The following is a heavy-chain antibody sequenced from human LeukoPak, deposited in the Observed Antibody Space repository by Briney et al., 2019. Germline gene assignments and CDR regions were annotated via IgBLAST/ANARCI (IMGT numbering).Heavy chain of an antibody. CDR3: ARAPTMVRGVSDYYYGMDV. D-gene: IGHD3-10*01. J-gene: IGHJ6*02. V-gene: IGHV1-46*01. CDR2: INPSGGST. Sequence: ASVKVSCTASGYTFTSYYMHWVRQAPGQGLEWMGIINPSGGSTSYAQKFQGRVTMTRDTSTSTVYMELSSLRSEDTAVYYCARAPTMVRGVSDYYYGMDVWGQGTTVTVSS. CDR1: GYTFTSYY.